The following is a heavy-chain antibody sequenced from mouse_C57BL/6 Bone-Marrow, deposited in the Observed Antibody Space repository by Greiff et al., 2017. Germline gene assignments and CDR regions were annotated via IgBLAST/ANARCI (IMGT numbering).Heavy chain of an antibody. V-gene: IGHV1-59*01. CDR1: GYTFTSYW. D-gene: IGHD1-1*01. CDR3: ARTYYGSSYYWYVNV. CDR2: IDPSDSYT. Sequence: VQLQQPGAELVRPGTSVKLSCKASGYTFTSYWMHWVKQRPGQGLEWIGVIDPSDSYTNYNQKFKGKATLTVDPSSSTAYMQLSSLTSEDSAVYYCARTYYGSSYYWYVNVWGTGTTVTVSS. J-gene: IGHJ1*03.